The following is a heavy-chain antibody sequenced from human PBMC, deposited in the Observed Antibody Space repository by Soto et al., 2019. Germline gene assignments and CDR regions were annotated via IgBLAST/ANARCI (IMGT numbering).Heavy chain of an antibody. D-gene: IGHD2-2*01. J-gene: IGHJ6*02. CDR2: TYYRSKWYN. V-gene: IGHV6-1*01. Sequence: SQTLSLTCAIPGDSVSSNSAAWNWIRQSPSRGLEWLGRTYYRSKWYNDYAVSVKSRITINPDTSKNQFSLQLNSVTPEDTAVYYCARGGVVPAAAYYYYGMDVWGQGTTVTVSS. CDR3: ARGGVVPAAAYYYYGMDV. CDR1: GDSVSSNSAA.